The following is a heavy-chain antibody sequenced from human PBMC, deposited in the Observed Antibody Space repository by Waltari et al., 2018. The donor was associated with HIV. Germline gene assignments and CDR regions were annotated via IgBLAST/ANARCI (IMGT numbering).Heavy chain of an antibody. V-gene: IGHV4-39*01. D-gene: IGHD2-15*01. CDR3: ARAVQGYCSGGSCENYFDY. CDR2: IYYSGST. Sequence: QLQLQESGPGLVKPSETLSLTCTVSGGSISSSSYYWGWIRQPPGKGLEWIGSIYYSGSTYYNPSLMSRVTISVATSKNQFSLKLSSVTAADTAVYYCARAVQGYCSGGSCENYFDYWGQGTLVTVSS. CDR1: GGSISSSSYY. J-gene: IGHJ4*02.